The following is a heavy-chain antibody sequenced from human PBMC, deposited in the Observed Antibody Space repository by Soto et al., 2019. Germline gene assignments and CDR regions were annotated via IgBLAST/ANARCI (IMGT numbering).Heavy chain of an antibody. J-gene: IGHJ2*01. V-gene: IGHV4-30-4*01. Sequence: PSETLSLTCSVSGASIAGGSSYCSWVRQPPGKGLEWLGSNPSRVRPFYNPSLTSRGPISADSSKNQRSLQLTSVTAADTAVYYGARKKSALFGMAHPYWDFDLWGRGTLVTVSS. D-gene: IGHD3-3*01. CDR2: NPSRVRP. CDR3: ARKKSALFGMAHPYWDFDL. CDR1: GASIAGGSSY.